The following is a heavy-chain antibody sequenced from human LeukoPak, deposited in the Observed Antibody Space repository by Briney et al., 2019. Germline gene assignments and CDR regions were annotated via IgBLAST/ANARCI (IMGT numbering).Heavy chain of an antibody. CDR1: GFTFSDYA. CDR3: AKDLARSARGFCSGGTCGLDY. V-gene: IGHV3-23*01. J-gene: IGHJ4*02. CDR2: ISGSGGST. D-gene: IGHD2-15*01. Sequence: GGSLRLSCAASGFTFSDYAMSWVRQAPGKGLEWVSSISGSGGSTYYADSVKGRFTISRDNSKNTLYLQMNSLRAEDTAVYYCAKDLARSARGFCSGGTCGLDYWGQGTLVTVSS.